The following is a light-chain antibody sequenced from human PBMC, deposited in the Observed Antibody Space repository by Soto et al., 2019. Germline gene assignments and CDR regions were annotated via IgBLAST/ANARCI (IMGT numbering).Light chain of an antibody. Sequence: EIVMPQSPATLYVSPGERATLSCWASQSVSSNLAWYQQKPGQAPRLLSYCASTRASGIPVRFSGSGSGTEFTLPISSIQSEGCAVYYCQQHRTGPPTFGEGTKVE. CDR2: CAS. CDR1: QSVSSN. J-gene: IGKJ1*01. V-gene: IGKV3-15*01. CDR3: QQHRTGPPT.